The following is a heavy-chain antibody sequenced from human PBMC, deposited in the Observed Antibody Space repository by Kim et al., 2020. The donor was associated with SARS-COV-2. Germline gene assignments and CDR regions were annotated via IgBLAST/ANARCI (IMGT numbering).Heavy chain of an antibody. CDR2: IRSKAYGGTT. CDR1: GFTFGDYA. D-gene: IGHD3-10*01. CDR3: TRDRTGYGSGSYYLPQQYYYYYGMDV. J-gene: IGHJ6*02. Sequence: GGSLRLSCTASGFTFGDYAMSWVRQAPGKGLEWVGFIRSKAYGGTTEYAASVKGRFTISRDDSKSIAYLQMNSLKTEDTAVYYCTRDRTGYGSGSYYLPQQYYYYYGMDVWGQGTTVTVSS. V-gene: IGHV3-49*04.